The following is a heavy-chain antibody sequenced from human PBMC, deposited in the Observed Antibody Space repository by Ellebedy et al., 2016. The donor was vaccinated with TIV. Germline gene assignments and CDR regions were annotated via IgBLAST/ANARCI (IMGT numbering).Heavy chain of an antibody. CDR2: ICYSGTA. V-gene: IGHV4-39*01. CDR3: ARRTDYDRIYYFDS. J-gene: IGHJ4*02. CDR1: GGSISTRSYY. D-gene: IGHD3-22*01. Sequence: MPSETLSLTCTVSGGSISTRSYYWGWIRQSPGKGLEWIGNICYSGTAYYNPALKSRVTMSVDTSKNQLSLNVSSVTAADAAVYFCARRTDYDRIYYFDSWGQGTLVTVSS.